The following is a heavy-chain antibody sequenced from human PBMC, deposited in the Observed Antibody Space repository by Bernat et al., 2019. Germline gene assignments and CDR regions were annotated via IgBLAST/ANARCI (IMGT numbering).Heavy chain of an antibody. D-gene: IGHD3-10*01. J-gene: IGHJ5*02. CDR2: ISSTSSTI. CDR3: APGRALGIRGGFRFDP. CDR1: GFTFSSYS. V-gene: IGHV3-48*02. Sequence: EVQLVQSGGTLVQPGGSLRVSCAASGFTFSSYSMNWVRQAPGKGLEWISYISSTSSTIYYADSVKGRFTISRDNAKNSLYLQMNSLTDEDTAVYYCAPGRALGIRGGFRFDPWGQGTLVTVSS.